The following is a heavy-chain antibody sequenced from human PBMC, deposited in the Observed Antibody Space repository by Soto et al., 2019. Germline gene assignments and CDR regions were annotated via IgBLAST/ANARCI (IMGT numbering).Heavy chain of an antibody. D-gene: IGHD2-15*01. CDR2: INQDGSEK. J-gene: IGHJ4*02. V-gene: IGHV3-7*04. CDR1: GFSFSNFW. CDR3: ARSRGYCSGGSCFPFDY. Sequence: EVQMVESGGGLVQPGGSLRLSCTMSGFSFSNFWINWVRQFPGQGMEWVANINQDGSEKFYVDSVKGRFTIYRDNAKNSLDLQMNSLRVDDTAVYYYARSRGYCSGGSCFPFDYWGQGILVTVAS.